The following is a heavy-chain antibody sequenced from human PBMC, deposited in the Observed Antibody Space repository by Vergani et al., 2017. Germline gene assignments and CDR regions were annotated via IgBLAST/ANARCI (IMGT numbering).Heavy chain of an antibody. CDR1: GFSFNSYW. V-gene: IGHV3-74*03. CDR2: IKSDGSST. Sequence: DVHLAESGGGFFQPGGSLRLSCSASGFSFNSYWMHWVRQVPGKGLLWVSPIKSDGSSTAYADSVKGRFTISRDNAQNTLYLQMNSLRFEHTGVYYCARARCNESCYMFNWLDSWVQGTLVTVSS. D-gene: IGHD2/OR15-2a*01. CDR3: ARARCNESCYMFNWLDS. J-gene: IGHJ5*01.